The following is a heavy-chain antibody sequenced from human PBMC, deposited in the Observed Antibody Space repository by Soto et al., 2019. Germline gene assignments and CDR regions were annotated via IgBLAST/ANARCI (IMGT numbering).Heavy chain of an antibody. V-gene: IGHV4-59*12. Sequence: XETLSLTCTVSDASIRGYYWSWIRQPPGKGLEWIGYFHYSGISNYNSSLKSRVTMSLDTSKNQFSLKLSSVNAADTAVYYCARAEYSSLSVDWFDPWGQGTLVTVSS. CDR1: DASIRGYY. CDR3: ARAEYSSLSVDWFDP. CDR2: FHYSGIS. J-gene: IGHJ5*02. D-gene: IGHD6-19*01.